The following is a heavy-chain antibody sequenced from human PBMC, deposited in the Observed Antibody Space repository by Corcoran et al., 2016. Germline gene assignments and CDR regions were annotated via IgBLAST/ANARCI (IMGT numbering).Heavy chain of an antibody. CDR1: GFTFTNAW. J-gene: IGHJ3*02. D-gene: IGHD3-10*02. Sequence: EVQQVESGGVVVKPRASLRLSCTASGFTFTNAWILLVHQAPGQGLEWIARIKSKSDGETIEYAAPVKGRFTISRDDSKNMVYLQMNSLTTEDTAMYYWDADVRQGRTYDAFDIWGQETMVTGS. V-gene: IGHV3-15*07. CDR2: IKSKSDGETI. CDR3: DADVRQGRTYDAFDI.